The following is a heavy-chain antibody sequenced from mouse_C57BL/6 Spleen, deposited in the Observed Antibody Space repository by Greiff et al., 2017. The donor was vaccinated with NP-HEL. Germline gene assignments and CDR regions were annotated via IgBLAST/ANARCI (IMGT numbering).Heavy chain of an antibody. Sequence: VQLKQSGPGLVQPSQSLSITCTVSGFSLTSYGVHWVRQSPGKGLEWLGVIWSGGSTDYNAAFISRLSISKDNSKSQVFFKMNSLQADDTAIYYCARNPFYSNYAMDYWGQGTSVTVSS. J-gene: IGHJ4*01. V-gene: IGHV2-2*01. CDR2: IWSGGST. D-gene: IGHD2-5*01. CDR3: ARNPFYSNYAMDY. CDR1: GFSLTSYG.